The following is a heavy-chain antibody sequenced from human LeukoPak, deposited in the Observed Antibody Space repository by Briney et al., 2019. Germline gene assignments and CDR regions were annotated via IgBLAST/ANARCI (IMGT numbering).Heavy chain of an antibody. CDR3: XXDFGDYVWGSPDY. Sequence: GGSLRLSCAASGFTFSNAWMSWVRQAPGKGLEWVGRIKSKTDGGTTDYAAPVKGRFTISRDDSKNTLYLQMNSLKTEDTAVXXXXXDFGDYVWGSPDYWGQGTLVTVSS. J-gene: IGHJ4*02. CDR1: GFTFSNAW. D-gene: IGHD3-16*01. CDR2: IKSKTDGGTT. V-gene: IGHV3-15*01.